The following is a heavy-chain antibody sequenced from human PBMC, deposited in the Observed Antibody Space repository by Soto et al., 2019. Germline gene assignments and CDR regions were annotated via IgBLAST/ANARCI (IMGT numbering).Heavy chain of an antibody. V-gene: IGHV3-7*03. J-gene: IGHJ4*01. CDR1: GLRVRSSW. CDR2: IKQEGSEK. D-gene: IGHD2-2*02. Sequence: RLACAACGLRVRSSWMSWLRNDPGKGLEWGANIKQEGSEKYYVDSVKGRFTISRDNAKNSLYLQMNILRAEDTAVYYCAREQGYCSSTSCYIAYFDYWGHGTLETVVS. CDR3: AREQGYCSSTSCYIAYFDY.